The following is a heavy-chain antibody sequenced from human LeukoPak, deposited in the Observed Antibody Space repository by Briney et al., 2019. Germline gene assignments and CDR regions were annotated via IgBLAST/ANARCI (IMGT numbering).Heavy chain of an antibody. V-gene: IGHV1-2*02. D-gene: IGHD3-9*01. Sequence: ASVKVSCKASGNAFTDYYLHWVRQTPGQRLEWMGWINPKSGGTKSAQRFQGRVTMTRDTSIGTVYMELRRLRSDDTAVYYCARDTRSLRYFDWLKLLNNWFDPWGQGTLVTVSS. CDR3: ARDTRSLRYFDWLKLLNNWFDP. CDR2: INPKSGGT. CDR1: GNAFTDYY. J-gene: IGHJ5*02.